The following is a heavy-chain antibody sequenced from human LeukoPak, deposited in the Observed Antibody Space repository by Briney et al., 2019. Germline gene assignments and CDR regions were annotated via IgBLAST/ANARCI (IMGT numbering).Heavy chain of an antibody. V-gene: IGHV3-30*04. D-gene: IGHD6-19*01. CDR3: ARRYSSGWYQYYYYYMDV. CDR1: GFTFNSYA. J-gene: IGHJ6*03. CDR2: ISYDGSKK. Sequence: GGSLRLSCAASGFTFNSYAIHWVRQAPGKGLEWVTVISYDGSKKFYAHSVKGRFTISRDNAKNSLYLQMSSLRAEDTAVYYCARRYSSGWYQYYYYYMDVWGKGTTVTVSS.